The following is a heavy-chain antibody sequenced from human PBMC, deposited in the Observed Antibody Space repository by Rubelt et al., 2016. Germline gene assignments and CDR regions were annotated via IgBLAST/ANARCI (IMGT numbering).Heavy chain of an antibody. CDR2: IIPILGIA. V-gene: IGHV1-69*04. CDR3: AREQQLVGGWFDP. CDR1: GGTFSSYA. Sequence: QAQLVQSGAEVKKPGSSVKVSCKASGGTFSSYAISWVRQAPGQGLEWMGRIIPILGIANYAQKFQGRVTITADESTSTAYMELSSLRSEDTAVYYCAREQQLVGGWFDPWGQGTLVTVSS. D-gene: IGHD6-13*01. J-gene: IGHJ5*02.